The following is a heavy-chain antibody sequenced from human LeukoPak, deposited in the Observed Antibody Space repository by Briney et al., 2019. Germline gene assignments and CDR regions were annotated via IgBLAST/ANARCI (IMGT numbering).Heavy chain of an antibody. J-gene: IGHJ4*02. CDR3: AKDRCTNGVCYTLDY. D-gene: IGHD2-8*01. CDR2: IWYDGSNK. V-gene: IGHV3-33*06. Sequence: GGSLRLSCAASGFTFSSYGMHWVRQAPGKGLEWVAVIWYDGSNKYYADSVKGRFTISRDNSKNTLYLQMNSLRAEDTAVYYCAKDRCTNGVCYTLDYWGQGTLVAVSS. CDR1: GFTFSSYG.